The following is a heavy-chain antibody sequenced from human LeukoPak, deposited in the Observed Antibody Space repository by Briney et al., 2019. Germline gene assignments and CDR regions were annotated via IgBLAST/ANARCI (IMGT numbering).Heavy chain of an antibody. D-gene: IGHD3-3*01. CDR2: IDHSGST. CDR1: GGSFSGYY. CDR3: ARAYYDFWSGYLTYYYGMDV. J-gene: IGHJ6*02. V-gene: IGHV4-34*01. Sequence: SETLSLTCAVYGGSFSGYYWSWIRQPPGKGLEWIGEIDHSGSTNYNPSLKSRVTISVDTSKNQFSLKLSSVTAADTAVYYCARAYYDFWSGYLTYYYGMDVWGQGTTVTVSS.